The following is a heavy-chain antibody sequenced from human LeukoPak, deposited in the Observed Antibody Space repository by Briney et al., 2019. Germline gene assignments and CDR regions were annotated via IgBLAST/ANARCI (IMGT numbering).Heavy chain of an antibody. V-gene: IGHV3-23*01. CDR1: GFTFSNHA. J-gene: IGHJ4*02. D-gene: IGHD2-15*01. CDR3: AKNVVVKRYIDF. Sequence: GGSLRLSRAASGFTFSNHAMSWVRQAPGKGLQWVAVISGGGRTTEYEDFVKGRFTISRDNSKNTLSLQMNSLTVEDTAIYFCAKNVVVKRYIDFWGQGTLVTVSS. CDR2: ISGGGRTT.